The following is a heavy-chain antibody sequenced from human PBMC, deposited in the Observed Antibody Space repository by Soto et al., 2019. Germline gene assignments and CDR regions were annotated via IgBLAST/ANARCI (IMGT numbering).Heavy chain of an antibody. CDR2: IYPGDSDV. J-gene: IGHJ4*02. V-gene: IGHV5-51*01. D-gene: IGHD5-12*01. Sequence: GESLKISCKGSGYSFTSYWIGWVRQMPGKGLEWMGNIYPGDSDVKYSPSFQGQVTISVDKSISTAYLQWNSLKASDTAVYYCARQNYAGYGGYDSAFDTWGQGTLVTVS. CDR3: ARQNYAGYGGYDSAFDT. CDR1: GYSFTSYW.